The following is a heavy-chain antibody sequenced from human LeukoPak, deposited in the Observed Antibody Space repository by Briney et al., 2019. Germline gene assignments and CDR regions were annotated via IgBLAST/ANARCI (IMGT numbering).Heavy chain of an antibody. D-gene: IGHD3-16*02. CDR1: GGSISGYF. V-gene: IGHV4-59*08. Sequence: SETLSLICTVSGGSISGYFWSWIRQPPGKGLEWIGYISYGGDTYYNASLMSRVTMSVDMSKNQFSLRLTSVTAADTAVYYCARHQGYTTYDCWGQGILVTVSS. CDR3: ARHQGYTTYDC. J-gene: IGHJ4*02. CDR2: ISYGGDT.